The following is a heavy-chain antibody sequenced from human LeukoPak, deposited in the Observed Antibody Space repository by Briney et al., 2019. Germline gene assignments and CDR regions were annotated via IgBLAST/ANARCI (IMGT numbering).Heavy chain of an antibody. D-gene: IGHD2-2*01. CDR1: GYSINNGYY. Sequence: PSETLSLTCTVSGYSINNGYYWGWIRQPPGKGLEWIGKIYHSGSTYYNSSLKSRVTISVETSKNQFSLSLNSVTAADTAIYYCARGAATVVQWAILDYWGQGTLVTVSS. CDR3: ARGAATVVQWAILDY. CDR2: IYHSGST. V-gene: IGHV4-38-2*02. J-gene: IGHJ4*02.